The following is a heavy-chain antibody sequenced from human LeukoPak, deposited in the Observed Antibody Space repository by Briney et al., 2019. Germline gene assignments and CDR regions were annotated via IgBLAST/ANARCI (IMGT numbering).Heavy chain of an antibody. CDR1: GGSFSGYY. CDR2: INHSGST. J-gene: IGHJ5*02. V-gene: IGHV4-34*01. CDR3: ARGRHCYYDFWSGEPSCWFDP. D-gene: IGHD3-3*01. Sequence: PSETLSLTCAVYGGSFSGYYWSWIRQPPGKGLEWIGEINHSGSTNYNPSLKSRVTISVDTSKNQFPLKLSSVTAADTAVYYCARGRHCYYDFWSGEPSCWFDPWGQGTLVTVSS.